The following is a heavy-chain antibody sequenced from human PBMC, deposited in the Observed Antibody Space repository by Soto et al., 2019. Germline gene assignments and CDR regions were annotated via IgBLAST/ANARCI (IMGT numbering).Heavy chain of an antibody. D-gene: IGHD3-10*01. CDR1: GGSISSSSYY. Sequence: SETLSLTCTVSGGSISSSSYYWGWIRQPPGKGLEWIGSIYYSGSTYYNPSLKSRVTKSVHTSKNQFTQQLGPVTAADTAVNYCASLAPYYYGSGSHGKYYYYDLDAWGTGTTGTVSS. CDR2: IYYSGST. V-gene: IGHV4-39*01. CDR3: ASLAPYYYGSGSHGKYYYYDLDA. J-gene: IGHJ6*03.